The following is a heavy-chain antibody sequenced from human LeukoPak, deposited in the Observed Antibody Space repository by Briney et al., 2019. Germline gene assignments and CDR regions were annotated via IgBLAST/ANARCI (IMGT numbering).Heavy chain of an antibody. CDR2: MNPNSGNT. CDR3: ARKLSIIPAAIYTFDY. Sequence: ASVKVSCKASRYTFTSYDINWVRQATGQGLEWMGWMNPNSGNTGYAQKFQGRVTITRNTSISTAYMELSSLRSEDTAVYYCARKLSIIPAAIYTFDYWGQGTLVTVSS. CDR1: RYTFTSYD. J-gene: IGHJ4*02. V-gene: IGHV1-8*03. D-gene: IGHD2-2*02.